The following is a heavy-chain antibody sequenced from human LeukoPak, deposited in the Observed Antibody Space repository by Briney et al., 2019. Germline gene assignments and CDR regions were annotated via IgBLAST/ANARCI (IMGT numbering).Heavy chain of an antibody. V-gene: IGHV3-30*04. Sequence: GGSLRLSCAASGFTFSSYAMHWVRQAPGKGLEWVAVISYDGSNKYYADSVKGRFTISRDNSKNTLYLQMNSLRAEDTAVYYCARAITMIVVVLGAFDIWGQGTMVTVSS. CDR2: ISYDGSNK. D-gene: IGHD3-22*01. J-gene: IGHJ3*02. CDR3: ARAITMIVVVLGAFDI. CDR1: GFTFSSYA.